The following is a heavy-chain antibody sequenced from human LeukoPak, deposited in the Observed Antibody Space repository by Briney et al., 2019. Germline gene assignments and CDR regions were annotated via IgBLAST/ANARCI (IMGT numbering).Heavy chain of an antibody. CDR2: IYYSGST. CDR1: GGSISSYY. J-gene: IGHJ6*02. Sequence: PSETLSLTCTVSGGSISSYYWSWIRQPPGKGLEWIGYIYYSGSTNYNPSLKSRVTISVDTSKNQFSLKLSSVTAADTAVYYCTGQWLVSLIDYYGMDVWGQGTTVTVSS. D-gene: IGHD6-19*01. CDR3: TGQWLVSLIDYYGMDV. V-gene: IGHV4-59*12.